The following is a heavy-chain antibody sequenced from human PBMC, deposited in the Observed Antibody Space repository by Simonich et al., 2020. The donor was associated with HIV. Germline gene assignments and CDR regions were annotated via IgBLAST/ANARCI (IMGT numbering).Heavy chain of an antibody. D-gene: IGHD4-17*01. V-gene: IGHV3-74*01. CDR3: YGAFDV. CDR1: GFTFSNYW. CDR2: IKSGGTTT. Sequence: EVQLVESGGGLVQSGGSLRLSCVASGFTFSNYWMHWVRQAPGKGLGWVTRIKSGGTTTIYADSLKGRFIISRDNAKNTLYLQMNSLRTEDTAVYFCYGAFDVWGQGTMVTVSS. J-gene: IGHJ3*01.